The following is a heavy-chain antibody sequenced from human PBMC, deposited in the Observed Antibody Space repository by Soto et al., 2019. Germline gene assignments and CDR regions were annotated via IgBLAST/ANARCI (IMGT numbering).Heavy chain of an antibody. D-gene: IGHD6-19*01. CDR3: ARYNGQWLVSD. J-gene: IGHJ1*01. Sequence: QVQLVQSGAEVKKPGASVKVSCKASGYIFTSHGISWVRQAPGQGLEWMGRISTYNGNTKYAQKLPGRVTMTTDTSASIAYMELRSLRSDDTAVYYCARYNGQWLVSDWGQGTLVTVSS. CDR2: ISTYNGNT. CDR1: GYIFTSHG. V-gene: IGHV1-18*01.